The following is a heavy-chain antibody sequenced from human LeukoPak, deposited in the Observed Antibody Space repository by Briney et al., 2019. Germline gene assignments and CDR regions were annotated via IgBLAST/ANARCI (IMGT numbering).Heavy chain of an antibody. D-gene: IGHD6-13*01. Sequence: ASVKVSCKASGYTFTSYDIHWVRQATGQGLEWMGWMNPNSGNTGYAQKFQGRVTMTRNTSISTAYMELSSLRSEDTAVYYCARSSFIAAAGYFYWGQGTLVTVSS. V-gene: IGHV1-8*01. CDR3: ARSSFIAAAGYFY. CDR2: MNPNSGNT. CDR1: GYTFTSYD. J-gene: IGHJ4*02.